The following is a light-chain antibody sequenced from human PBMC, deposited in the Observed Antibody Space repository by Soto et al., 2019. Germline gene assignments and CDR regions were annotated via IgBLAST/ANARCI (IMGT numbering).Light chain of an antibody. J-gene: IGKJ1*01. Sequence: DIQMTQSPSTLSASVGDTVTITCRASRSIKSWLAWYQQKPGQAPKLLISKASSLENGVPARFSGSGSGTEFTLTISSLQPDDFGTYYCQQYKMYAAFGQGTKVDIK. V-gene: IGKV1-5*03. CDR2: KAS. CDR3: QQYKMYAA. CDR1: RSIKSW.